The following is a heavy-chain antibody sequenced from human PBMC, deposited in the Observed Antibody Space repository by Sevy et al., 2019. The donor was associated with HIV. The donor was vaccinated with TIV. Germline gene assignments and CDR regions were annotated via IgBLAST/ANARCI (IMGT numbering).Heavy chain of an antibody. Sequence: GGSLRLSCAASEFTFSSYSMNWVRQAPGKGLEWVSSISSSSSYIYYADSVKGRFTISRDNAKNSLYLQMNSLRAEDTAVYYCARDLSSGLVDYWGQGTLVTVSS. D-gene: IGHD3-10*01. V-gene: IGHV3-21*01. J-gene: IGHJ4*02. CDR1: EFTFSSYS. CDR3: ARDLSSGLVDY. CDR2: ISSSSSYI.